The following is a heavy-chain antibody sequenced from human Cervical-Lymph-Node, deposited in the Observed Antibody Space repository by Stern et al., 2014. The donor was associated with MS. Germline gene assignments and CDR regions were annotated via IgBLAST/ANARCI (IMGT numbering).Heavy chain of an antibody. V-gene: IGHV3-49*03. CDR2: IRSKASGGTT. CDR1: GFTFADYA. Sequence: VQLVESGGGLVQPGRSLRLSCTTSGFTFADYAMNWFRQAPGKGLEWVGFIRSKASGGTTESAASVKDRFIISRDDSKSIAYLQMNSLKTEDTAVYYCIRGESGSVYWGQGTLLTVSS. D-gene: IGHD3-10*01. CDR3: IRGESGSVY. J-gene: IGHJ4*02.